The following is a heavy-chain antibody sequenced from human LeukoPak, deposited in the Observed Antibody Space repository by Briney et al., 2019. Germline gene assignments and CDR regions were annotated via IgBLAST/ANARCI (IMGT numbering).Heavy chain of an antibody. V-gene: IGHV3-23*01. CDR3: AKGSGAYPDNFDS. D-gene: IGHD3-3*01. Sequence: PGGSLRLSCAASGFTFSSYAMTWVRQAPGKGLEWVSALSASGGSTYYTNSVKGRFTISRDNSKKTLDLEMSSLRGEDTAVYYCAKGSGAYPDNFDSWGQGTLVTVSS. CDR2: LSASGGST. J-gene: IGHJ4*02. CDR1: GFTFSSYA.